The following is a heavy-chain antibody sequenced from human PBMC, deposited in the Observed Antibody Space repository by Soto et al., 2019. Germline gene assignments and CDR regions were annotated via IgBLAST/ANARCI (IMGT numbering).Heavy chain of an antibody. V-gene: IGHV3-23*01. CDR2: ISGSGGST. D-gene: IGHD6-13*01. J-gene: IGHJ4*02. CDR1: GFTFSSYA. CDR3: AKDQRGMTNFDY. Sequence: GGSLRLSCAASGFTFSSYAMSWVRQVPGKGLEWVSAISGSGGSTYYADSVKGRFTISRDNSKNTLYLQMNSLRAEDTAVYYCAKDQRGMTNFDYWGQGTLVTVSS.